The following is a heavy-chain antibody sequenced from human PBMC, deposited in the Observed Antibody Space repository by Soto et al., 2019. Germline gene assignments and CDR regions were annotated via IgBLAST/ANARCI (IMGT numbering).Heavy chain of an antibody. CDR3: VRGSPTPGLDY. CDR2: IRQDGSET. D-gene: IGHD7-27*01. Sequence: EVQLVESGGGLVQPGGSLRLSCVVSGFSFSSYWMNWVRQAPGKGLEWVANIRQDGSETHYVDSVTGRFTISRDNAKDSLYLQMKSRGAEATAVNYCVRGSPTPGLDYWGQGTLVTVS. J-gene: IGHJ4*02. CDR1: GFSFSSYW. V-gene: IGHV3-7*03.